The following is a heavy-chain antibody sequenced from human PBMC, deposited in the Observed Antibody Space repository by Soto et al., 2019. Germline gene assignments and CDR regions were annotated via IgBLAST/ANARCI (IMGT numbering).Heavy chain of an antibody. V-gene: IGHV1-18*01. CDR1: GYTFTSYG. CDR3: ARDGRKQLMGEGLSAMDG. J-gene: IGHJ6*02. D-gene: IGHD5-18*01. Sequence: QVQVVQSGPEVKKPGASVKVSCKASGYTFTSYGISWVRQAPGQGLEWMGWISGDNGQTTYGQKFRGRVTITTDTSTSPAYMELRSLRSGDTGVYYCARDGRKQLMGEGLSAMDGWGQGTPVTVSS. CDR2: ISGDNGQT.